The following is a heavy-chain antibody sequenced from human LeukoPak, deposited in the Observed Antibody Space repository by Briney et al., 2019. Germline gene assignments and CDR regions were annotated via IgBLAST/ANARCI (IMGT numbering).Heavy chain of an antibody. D-gene: IGHD1-26*01. CDR1: GFTFSSYW. Sequence: SGGSLRLSCAASGFTFSSYWMSWVRQAPGKGLEWVANIKQDGSEKYYVDSVKGRLTISRDNAKNSLYLQMNSLRAEDTAVYYCAREIPGGATTLDYWGQGTLVTVSS. CDR2: IKQDGSEK. V-gene: IGHV3-7*01. J-gene: IGHJ4*02. CDR3: AREIPGGATTLDY.